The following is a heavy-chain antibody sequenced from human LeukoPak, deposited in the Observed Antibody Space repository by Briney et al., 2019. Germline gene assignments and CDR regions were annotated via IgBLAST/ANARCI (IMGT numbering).Heavy chain of an antibody. CDR2: INWNGGST. Sequence: GGSLRLSCAASGFTFDDYGMSWVRQAPGKGLEWVSGINWNGGSTGYADSVKGRFTISRDNAKNSLYLQMNSLRAEDTALYYCARDLVFDRLGWFGELSQWGQGTLVTVSS. V-gene: IGHV3-20*04. CDR1: GFTFDDYG. D-gene: IGHD3-10*01. CDR3: ARDLVFDRLGWFGELSQ. J-gene: IGHJ4*02.